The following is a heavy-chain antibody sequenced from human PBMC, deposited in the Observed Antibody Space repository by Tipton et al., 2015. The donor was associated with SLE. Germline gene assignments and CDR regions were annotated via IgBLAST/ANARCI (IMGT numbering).Heavy chain of an antibody. D-gene: IGHD5-18*01. CDR2: IDHSGSTI. Sequence: TLSLTCAVSGYSISSGYYWGWIRQPPGKGLEWIGEIDHSGSTINYNPSLKSRVTISIDTSKNQFSLKLSSVTAADTAVYYCARDSGYSSGLDYWGQGTLVTVSS. J-gene: IGHJ4*02. V-gene: IGHV4-38-2*02. CDR3: ARDSGYSSGLDY. CDR1: GYSISSGYY.